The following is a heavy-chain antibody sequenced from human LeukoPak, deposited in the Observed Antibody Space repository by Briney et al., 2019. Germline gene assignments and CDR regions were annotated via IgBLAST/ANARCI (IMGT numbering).Heavy chain of an antibody. CDR1: GFTFSDYA. J-gene: IGHJ3*01. CDR2: ITGGGRT. Sequence: GGSLRLSCAASGFTFSDYAMSWVRQAPGKGPEWVSAITGGGRTYYADSVKGRFTISRDSSKNTLYLQMDSLRVEDTAVFYCAKDSIARNGVYDAFDVWGPGAMVAVSS. D-gene: IGHD2-8*01. CDR3: AKDSIARNGVYDAFDV. V-gene: IGHV3-23*01.